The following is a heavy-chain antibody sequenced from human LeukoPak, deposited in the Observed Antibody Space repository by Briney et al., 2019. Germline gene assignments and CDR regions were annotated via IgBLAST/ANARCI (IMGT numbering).Heavy chain of an antibody. CDR2: IINGGST. CDR1: GFTVSSNY. J-gene: IGHJ2*01. Sequence: GGSLRLSCAASGFTVSSNYMSWVRQAPGKGLEWVSVIINGGSTFHVDSVKGRFTISTDTSKNTLYLQMNSLRAEDTAVYYCARATLGFDLWGRGTLVTVSS. CDR3: ARATLGFDL. V-gene: IGHV3-66*01. D-gene: IGHD5-12*01.